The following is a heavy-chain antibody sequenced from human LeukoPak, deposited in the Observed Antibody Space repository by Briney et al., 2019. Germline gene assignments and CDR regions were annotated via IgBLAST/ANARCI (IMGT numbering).Heavy chain of an antibody. J-gene: IGHJ4*02. V-gene: IGHV3-9*01. CDR1: GFTFDDYA. CDR2: ISWNSGSI. D-gene: IGHD6-19*01. CDR3: AKGSRAVAGSTPDY. Sequence: PGGSLRPSCAASGFTFDDYAMHWVRQAPGKGLEWVSGISWNSGSIGYADSVKGRFTISRDNAKNSLYLQMNSLRAEDTALYYCAKGSRAVAGSTPDYWGQGTLVTVSS.